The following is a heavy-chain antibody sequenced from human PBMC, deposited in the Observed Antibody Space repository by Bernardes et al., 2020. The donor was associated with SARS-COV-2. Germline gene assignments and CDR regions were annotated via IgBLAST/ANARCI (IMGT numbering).Heavy chain of an antibody. CDR2: INHSGST. CDR3: ARGLDYDILTGYYRLDYFDY. D-gene: IGHD3-9*01. V-gene: IGHV4-34*01. J-gene: IGHJ4*02. Sequence: SETLSLTCAVYGGSFSGYYWSWIRQPPGKGLEWIGEINHSGSTNYNPSLKSRVTISVDTSKNQFSLKLSSVTAADTAVYYCARGLDYDILTGYYRLDYFDYWGQGTLVTVSS. CDR1: GGSFSGYY.